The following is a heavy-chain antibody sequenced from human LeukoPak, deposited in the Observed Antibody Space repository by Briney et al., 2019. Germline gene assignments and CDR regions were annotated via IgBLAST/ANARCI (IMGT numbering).Heavy chain of an antibody. CDR3: ARSREPGRDGDY. V-gene: IGHV3-74*01. Sequence: GGSLRLSCAASGFTFSSNWMYWVRQVPGEGLVWVSRISSDGISTAYADSVKGRFTLSRDNAKNTLYLQMNSLRADDTAVYYCARSREPGRDGDYWGQGTLVTVSS. CDR1: GFTFSSNW. J-gene: IGHJ4*02. CDR2: ISSDGIST. D-gene: IGHD5-24*01.